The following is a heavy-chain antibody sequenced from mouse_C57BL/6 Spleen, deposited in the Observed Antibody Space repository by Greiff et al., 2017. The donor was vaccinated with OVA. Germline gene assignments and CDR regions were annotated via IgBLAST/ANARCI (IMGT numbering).Heavy chain of an antibody. CDR1: GYTFTSYW. D-gene: IGHD2-4*01. CDR2: INPSNGGT. CDR3: ARWPYDYEAWFAY. Sequence: VQLQQPGTELVKPGASVKLSCKASGYTFTSYWMHWVKQRPGQGLEWIGNINPSNGGTNYNEKFKSKATLTVDKSSSTAYMQLSSLTSEDSAVYYCARWPYDYEAWFAYWGQGALVTVSA. J-gene: IGHJ3*01. V-gene: IGHV1-53*01.